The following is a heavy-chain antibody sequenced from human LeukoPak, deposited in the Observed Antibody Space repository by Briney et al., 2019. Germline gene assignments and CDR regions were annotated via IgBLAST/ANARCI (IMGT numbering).Heavy chain of an antibody. CDR1: GYTFTSNY. CDR3: AKSNSYYDSSGYS. Sequence: ASVKVSCKASGYTFTSNYIHWVRQAPGQGLEWMGMIYPRDGSTSYAQKFQGRVTVTRDTSTSTVHMELSGLRAEDTAVYYCAKSNSYYDSSGYSWGQGTLVTVSS. D-gene: IGHD3-22*01. CDR2: IYPRDGST. V-gene: IGHV1-46*01. J-gene: IGHJ5*02.